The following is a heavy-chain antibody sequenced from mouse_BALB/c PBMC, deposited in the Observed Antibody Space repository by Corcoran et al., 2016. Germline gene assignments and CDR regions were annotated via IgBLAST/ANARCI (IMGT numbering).Heavy chain of an antibody. D-gene: IGHD2-2*01. V-gene: IGHV1S136*01. J-gene: IGHJ2*01. CDR2: IYPYNDGT. CDR1: GYTFTSYV. CDR3: AREVPGGYPFDY. Sequence: EVQLQQSGPELVKPGASVKMSCKASGYTFTSYVMHSVKQKPGQGLEWIGYIYPYNDGTKYNEKFKGKATLTSDKSSSAVYMEFSSLTSEDSAVYYCAREVPGGYPFDYWGQGTTLTVSS.